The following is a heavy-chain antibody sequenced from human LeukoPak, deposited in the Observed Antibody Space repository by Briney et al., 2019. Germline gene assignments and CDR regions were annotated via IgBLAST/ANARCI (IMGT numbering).Heavy chain of an antibody. CDR1: GFTFSSYA. D-gene: IGHD3-3*01. V-gene: IGHV3-23*01. CDR2: ISGSGGST. CDR3: AKTYDFWSGYPEDY. J-gene: IGHJ4*02. Sequence: PGGSLRLSCAASGFTFSSYAMSWVRQAPGKGLEWVSAISGSGGSTYYADSVKGRFTISRDNSKNTLYLQMNSLRAEETAVYDCAKTYDFWSGYPEDYWGQGTLVTVSS.